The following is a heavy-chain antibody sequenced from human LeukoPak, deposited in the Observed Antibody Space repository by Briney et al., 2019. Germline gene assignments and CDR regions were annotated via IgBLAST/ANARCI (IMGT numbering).Heavy chain of an antibody. D-gene: IGHD4-23*01. CDR1: EFTLSSYS. V-gene: IGHV3-48*04. Sequence: GGSLRLSCASSEFTLSSYSMSWVRQARAKGLEGVSYISSTASSIYYAESVKGRFTIYRDNAKNSLYLQMNSLRAEDTAVYYCARDVTYHGGDWFDPWGQGTLVTVSS. CDR3: ARDVTYHGGDWFDP. CDR2: ISSTASSI. J-gene: IGHJ5*02.